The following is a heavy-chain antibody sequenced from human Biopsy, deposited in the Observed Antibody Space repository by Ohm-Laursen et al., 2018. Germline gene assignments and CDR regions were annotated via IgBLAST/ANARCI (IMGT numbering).Heavy chain of an antibody. J-gene: IGHJ4*02. D-gene: IGHD5-12*01. Sequence: TLSLTCTVSSGLISNYYWSWIRQPAGKGLEWIGRLYTSGDTNYNPSLKSRVSVSEDTSKNQFSLKLSSVTAADTAVYYCARLGSGDYFPTFFDFWGQGALVTVSS. CDR1: SGLISNYY. V-gene: IGHV4-4*07. CDR3: ARLGSGDYFPTFFDF. CDR2: LYTSGDT.